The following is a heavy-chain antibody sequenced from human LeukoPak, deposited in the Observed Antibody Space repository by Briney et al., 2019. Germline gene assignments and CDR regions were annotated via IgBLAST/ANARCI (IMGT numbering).Heavy chain of an antibody. CDR2: ISSSSSTI. J-gene: IGHJ4*02. CDR1: GFTFSSYS. D-gene: IGHD5-24*01. Sequence: GGSLRLSCAASGFTFSSYSMNWVRQAPGKGLEWVSYISSSSSTIYYADSVKGRFTISRDNAKNSLYLQMNGLRAEDTAVYYCARAATIPYWGQGTLVTVSS. CDR3: ARAATIPY. V-gene: IGHV3-48*04.